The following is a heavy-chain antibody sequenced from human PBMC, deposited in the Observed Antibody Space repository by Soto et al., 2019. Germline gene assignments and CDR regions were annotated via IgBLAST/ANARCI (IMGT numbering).Heavy chain of an antibody. V-gene: IGHV4-59*01. Sequence: QVQLQESGPGLVKPSETLSLTYTVSGGSISSYYWSWIRQPPGKGLEWIGYIYYSGSTNYNPSLKSRVTISVDTSKNQISLRLSSVTAADTAVYYCARAYSSGWYYFDYWGQGTLVTVSS. D-gene: IGHD6-19*01. CDR3: ARAYSSGWYYFDY. CDR2: IYYSGST. CDR1: GGSISSYY. J-gene: IGHJ4*02.